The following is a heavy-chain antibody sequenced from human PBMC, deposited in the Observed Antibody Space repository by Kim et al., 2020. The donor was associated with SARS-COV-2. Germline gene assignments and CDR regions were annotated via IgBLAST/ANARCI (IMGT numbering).Heavy chain of an antibody. Sequence: SPALRSRISFYADTSKNPFSLKVTSVTAADTAVYYCARRGAVAGNPVFDYWGQGILVTVSS. V-gene: IGHV4-39*01. D-gene: IGHD6-19*01. CDR3: ARRGAVAGNPVFDY. J-gene: IGHJ4*02.